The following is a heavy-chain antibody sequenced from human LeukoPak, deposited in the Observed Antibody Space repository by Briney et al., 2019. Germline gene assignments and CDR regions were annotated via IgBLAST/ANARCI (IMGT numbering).Heavy chain of an antibody. D-gene: IGHD3-10*01. V-gene: IGHV3-30-3*01. CDR3: ARENRGYCYFDY. Sequence: PGRSLRLSCAASRFTFSSYAMRWVRQAPGKGLEWVAVISYDGSNKYYADSVKGRFTISRDNSKNTLYLQMNSLRAEDTAVYYCARENRGYCYFDYWGQGTLVTVSS. J-gene: IGHJ4*02. CDR2: ISYDGSNK. CDR1: RFTFSSYA.